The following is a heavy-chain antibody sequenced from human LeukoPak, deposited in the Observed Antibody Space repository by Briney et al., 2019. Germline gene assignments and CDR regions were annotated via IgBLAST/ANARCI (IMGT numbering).Heavy chain of an antibody. Sequence: PGGSLRLTSVASGFTFSNYGMHGIRQAPGKGLEWVAVMWYDESDEYSGDSVKGRFTIPRDKSKITLYLQMNSLRAEDTAVYYCARDTDWRVLDSRGQGNLVTVSS. D-gene: IGHD3-9*01. J-gene: IGHJ4*02. CDR2: MWYDESDE. V-gene: IGHV3-33*01. CDR1: GFTFSNYG. CDR3: ARDTDWRVLDS.